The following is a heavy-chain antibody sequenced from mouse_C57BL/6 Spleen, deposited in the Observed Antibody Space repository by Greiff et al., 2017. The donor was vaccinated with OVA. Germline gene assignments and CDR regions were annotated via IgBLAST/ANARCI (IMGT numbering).Heavy chain of an antibody. J-gene: IGHJ2*01. V-gene: IGHV5-6*01. CDR3: ARQGTVVKRDFDY. Sequence: EVQVVESGGDLVKPGGSLKLSCAASGFTFSSYGMSWVRQTPDKRLEWVATISSGGSYTYYPDSVKGRFTISRDNAKNTLYLQMSSLKSEDTAMYYCARQGTVVKRDFDYWGQGTTLTVSS. CDR2: ISSGGSYT. CDR1: GFTFSSYG. D-gene: IGHD1-1*01.